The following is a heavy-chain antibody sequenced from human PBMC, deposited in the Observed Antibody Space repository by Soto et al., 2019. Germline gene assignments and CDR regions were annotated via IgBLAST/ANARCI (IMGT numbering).Heavy chain of an antibody. D-gene: IGHD5-18*01. CDR2: ISGTGGST. J-gene: IGHJ6*03. V-gene: IGHV3-23*01. CDR1: GFTFSSYA. CDR3: AKEGTRGHLWDRCYYYYMDV. Sequence: EVQLLESGGGLVQPGGSLRLSCAASGFTFSSYAMSWVRQAPGKGLEWVSAISGTGGSTYYADSVKGRFTISRDNSKNTPYLQMNSLRAEDTVVYYGAKEGTRGHLWDRCYYYYMDVWGKGTTVTVSS.